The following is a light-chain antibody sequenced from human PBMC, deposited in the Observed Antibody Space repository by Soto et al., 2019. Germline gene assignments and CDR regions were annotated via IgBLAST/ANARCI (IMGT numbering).Light chain of an antibody. CDR3: SSHAGSINVA. CDR1: SSDVGAYNY. Sequence: QSALTQPPSASGSPGQSVTISCTGTSSDVGAYNYVSWYQQHPGKAPKLIIYEANKRPSGVPDRFSGSKSGNTASLTVSWLQADDEADYYCSSHAGSINVAFGGGTKLTVL. V-gene: IGLV2-8*01. CDR2: EAN. J-gene: IGLJ2*01.